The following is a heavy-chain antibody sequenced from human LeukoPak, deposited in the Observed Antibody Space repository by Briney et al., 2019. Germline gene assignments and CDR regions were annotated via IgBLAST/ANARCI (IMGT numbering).Heavy chain of an antibody. CDR2: ISSSSSYI. J-gene: IGHJ5*02. CDR3: ARSHGGNSGWFDP. D-gene: IGHD4-23*01. V-gene: IGHV3-21*01. CDR1: GFTFSSYS. Sequence: GGSLRLSXAASGFTFSSYSMNWVRQAPGKGLEWVTSISSSSSYIYYADSVKGRFTISRDNAKNSLYLQMNSLRAEDTAVYYCARSHGGNSGWFDPWGQGTLVTVSS.